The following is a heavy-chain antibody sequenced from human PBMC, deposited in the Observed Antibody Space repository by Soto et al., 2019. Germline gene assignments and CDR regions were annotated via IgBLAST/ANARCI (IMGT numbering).Heavy chain of an antibody. D-gene: IGHD6-6*01. J-gene: IGHJ4*02. CDR3: ASSYSSSTGFDY. CDR1: GYTFTSYA. Sequence: ASVKVSCKASGYTFTSYAMHWVRQAPGQRLEWMGWINAGNGNTKYSQKFQGRVTITRDTSASTAYMELSSLRSEGMAVYYCASSYSSSTGFDYWGQGTLVTVSS. CDR2: INAGNGNT. V-gene: IGHV1-3*01.